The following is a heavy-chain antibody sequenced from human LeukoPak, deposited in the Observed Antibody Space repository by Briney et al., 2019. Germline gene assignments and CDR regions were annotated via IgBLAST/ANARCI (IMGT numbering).Heavy chain of an antibody. CDR1: GGTFSSYA. CDR2: IIPIFGTA. J-gene: IGHJ4*02. V-gene: IGHV1-69*05. Sequence: SVKVSCKASGGTFSSYAISWVRQAPGQGLEWMGGIIPIFGTANYAQKFQGRVTITTDESTSTAYMELSSLRSEDTAVYYCARSDSSGYYRFDYWGQGTLDTVSS. CDR3: ARSDSSGYYRFDY. D-gene: IGHD3-22*01.